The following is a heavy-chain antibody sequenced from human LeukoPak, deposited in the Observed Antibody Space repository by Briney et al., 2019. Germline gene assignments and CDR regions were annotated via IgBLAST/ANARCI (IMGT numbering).Heavy chain of an antibody. D-gene: IGHD5-18*01. CDR3: ARWVHTAMVMYGFDY. V-gene: IGHV4-38-2*02. CDR1: GYSISSGYY. Sequence: PSETLSLTCTVSGYSISSGYYWSWIRQPPGKGLEWIGEINHSGSTNYNPSLKSRVTISVDTSKNQFSLKLSSVTAADTAVYYCARWVHTAMVMYGFDYWGQGTLVTVSS. J-gene: IGHJ4*02. CDR2: INHSGST.